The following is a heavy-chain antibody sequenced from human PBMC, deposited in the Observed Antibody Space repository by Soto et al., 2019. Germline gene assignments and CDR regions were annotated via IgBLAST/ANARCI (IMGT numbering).Heavy chain of an antibody. CDR2: IYYSGNT. V-gene: IGHV4-59*08. D-gene: IGHD6-13*01. CDR3: ARHVPYSSNWPDFDY. CDR1: GGSISSYY. Sequence: TSETLSLTCTVSGGSISSYYWSWIRQPPGKGLEWIGYIYYSGNTNYNPSLKSRVTISVDTSKNQFSLKLSSVPAADTAVYYCARHVPYSSNWPDFDYWGQGTLVTVSS. J-gene: IGHJ4*02.